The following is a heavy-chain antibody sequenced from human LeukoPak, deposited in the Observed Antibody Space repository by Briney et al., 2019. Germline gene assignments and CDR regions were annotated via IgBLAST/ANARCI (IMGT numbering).Heavy chain of an antibody. V-gene: IGHV3-23*01. Sequence: PGGSLRLSCAASGFTFSSYAMNWVRQAPGKGLEWVSVISGQSANTYYADSVKGRFTISRDNYKNTLDLQMNSLRADDTAIYYCSKAGCSGTTCYSNSWGQGTLVTVSS. D-gene: IGHD2-2*01. CDR1: GFTFSSYA. CDR3: SKAGCSGTTCYSNS. J-gene: IGHJ4*02. CDR2: ISGQSANT.